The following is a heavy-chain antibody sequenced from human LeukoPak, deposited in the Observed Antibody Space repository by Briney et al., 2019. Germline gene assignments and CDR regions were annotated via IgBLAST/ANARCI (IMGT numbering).Heavy chain of an antibody. Sequence: ASVKVSCKASGGTFSSYAISWVRQAPGQGLEWKGGIIPIFGTANYAQKFQGRVTITADESTSTAYMELSSLRSEDTAVYYCARGLGYCSGGSCYGDYYYGMDVWGKGTTVTVSS. J-gene: IGHJ6*04. CDR3: ARGLGYCSGGSCYGDYYYGMDV. CDR2: IIPIFGTA. V-gene: IGHV1-69*13. D-gene: IGHD2-15*01. CDR1: GGTFSSYA.